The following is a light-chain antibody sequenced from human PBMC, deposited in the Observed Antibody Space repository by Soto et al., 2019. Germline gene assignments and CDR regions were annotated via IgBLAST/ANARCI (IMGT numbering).Light chain of an antibody. CDR3: SSYTSSSTPYV. Sequence: QSALTQPASVSGSPGQSITISCTGTSSDVGGYNYVSWYQQHPGKDPKLMIYEVSNRPSGVSNRFSGSKSGNTASLTISGLQAEDEADYYCSSYTSSSTPYVLGTGTKLTVL. CDR2: EVS. J-gene: IGLJ1*01. V-gene: IGLV2-14*01. CDR1: SSDVGGYNY.